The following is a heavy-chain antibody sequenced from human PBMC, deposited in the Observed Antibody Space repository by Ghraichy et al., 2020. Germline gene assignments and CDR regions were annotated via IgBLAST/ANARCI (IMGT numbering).Heavy chain of an antibody. Sequence: GGSLILSCAASGFTFDDYAMHWVRQAPGKGLEWVSGISWNSGSICYADSVKGRFTISRDNAKNSLYLQMNSLRAEDTALYYCAKDISAAIGEGYYYGMDVWGQGNTVTVSS. V-gene: IGHV3-9*01. D-gene: IGHD2-2*02. CDR2: ISWNSGSI. J-gene: IGHJ6*02. CDR1: GFTFDDYA. CDR3: AKDISAAIGEGYYYGMDV.